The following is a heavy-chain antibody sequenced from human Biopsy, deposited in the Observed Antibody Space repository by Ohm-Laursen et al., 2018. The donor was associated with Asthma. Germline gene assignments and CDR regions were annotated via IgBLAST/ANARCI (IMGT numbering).Heavy chain of an antibody. D-gene: IGHD4-23*01. CDR2: SIPIFGTA. CDR3: ARAIHGGNSDRLDFYYYGLDI. CDR1: GGTFSSYA. V-gene: IGHV1-69*13. J-gene: IGHJ6*02. Sequence: SVKVSCKASGGTFSSYAISWVRQAPGQGLEWMGGSIPIFGTANYAQKFQGRVTITADESTSTAYMELSSLRSEDTAVYYCARAIHGGNSDRLDFYYYGLDIWGQGTTVTVSS.